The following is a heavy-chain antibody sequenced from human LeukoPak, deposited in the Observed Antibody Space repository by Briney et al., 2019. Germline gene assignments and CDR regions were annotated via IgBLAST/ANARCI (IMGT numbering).Heavy chain of an antibody. CDR3: AREMYYYDSSGYPGYYFDY. CDR2: FDPEGGET. Sequence: ASVKVSCKVSGYTLTELSMHWVRQAPGKGLEWMGGFDPEGGETIYAQKFQGRVTMTEDTSTDTAYMELSSLRSEDTAVYYCAREMYYYDSSGYPGYYFDYWGQGTLVTVSS. J-gene: IGHJ4*02. D-gene: IGHD3-22*01. V-gene: IGHV1-24*01. CDR1: GYTLTELS.